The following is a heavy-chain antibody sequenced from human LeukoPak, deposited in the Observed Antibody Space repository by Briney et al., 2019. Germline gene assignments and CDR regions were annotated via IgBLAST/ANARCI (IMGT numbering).Heavy chain of an antibody. D-gene: IGHD5-12*01. CDR3: ARRFRALSGGGDHDAFDI. V-gene: IGHV1-46*01. CDR1: GYTFTSYY. Sequence: ASVKVSCKASGYTFTSYYMHWVRQAPGQGLEWMGIINPSGGSTSYAQKFQGRVTMTRDMSASTVYMELSSLRSEDTAVYYCARRFRALSGGGDHDAFDIWGQGTMVTVSS. CDR2: INPSGGST. J-gene: IGHJ3*02.